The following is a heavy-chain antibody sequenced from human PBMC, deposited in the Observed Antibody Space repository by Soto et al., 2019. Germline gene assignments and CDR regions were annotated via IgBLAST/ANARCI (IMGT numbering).Heavy chain of an antibody. CDR2: IYYSGST. V-gene: IGHV4-61*01. D-gene: IGHD3-22*01. J-gene: IGHJ4*02. Sequence: SETLSLTCTVSGGSVSSCSYYWSWIRQPPGKGLEWIGYIYYSGSTNYNPSLKSRVTISVDTSKNQFSLKLSSVTAADTAVYYCASLYYYDSSGYPIDYWGQGTLVTVS. CDR1: GGSVSSCSYY. CDR3: ASLYYYDSSGYPIDY.